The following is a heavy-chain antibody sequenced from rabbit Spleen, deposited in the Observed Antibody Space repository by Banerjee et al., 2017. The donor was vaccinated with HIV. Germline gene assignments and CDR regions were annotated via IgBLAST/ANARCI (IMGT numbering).Heavy chain of an antibody. J-gene: IGHJ6*01. V-gene: IGHV1S43*01. CDR1: GFTVSSGYY. Sequence: QEQLVESGGGLVQPEGSLTLTCKVSGFTVSSGYYMCWVRQAPGKGLEWIGCIASGSGSTYYASWVIGRFTISRSTSLDTVDLKMTSLTAADTATYFCARGQAYYTWIDSYGYGMDLWGPGTLVT. CDR2: IASGSGST. D-gene: IGHD6-1*01. CDR3: ARGQAYYTWIDSYGYGMDL.